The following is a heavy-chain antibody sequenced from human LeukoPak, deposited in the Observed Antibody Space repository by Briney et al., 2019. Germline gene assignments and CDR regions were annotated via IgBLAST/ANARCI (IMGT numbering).Heavy chain of an antibody. J-gene: IGHJ3*02. CDR2: IRGSGGST. Sequence: GGSLRLSCGVSGFTFSSYAMSWVRQAPGKGLEWVAAIRGSGGSTSHADSVKGRFAISRDNSKNTLFLHMNSLRAEDTAVYFCAKDLVVVTPSGILDIWGQGTRVTVSS. D-gene: IGHD2-21*02. CDR1: GFTFSSYA. V-gene: IGHV3-23*01. CDR3: AKDLVVVTPSGILDI.